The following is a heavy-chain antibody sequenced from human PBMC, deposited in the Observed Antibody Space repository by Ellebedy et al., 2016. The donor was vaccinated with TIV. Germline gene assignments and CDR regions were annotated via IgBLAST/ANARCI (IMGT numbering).Heavy chain of an antibody. CDR1: GGSISSYY. CDR2: IYYSGSA. V-gene: IGHV4-59*12. Sequence: SETLSLTCTVSGGSISSYYWSWIRQPPGKGLEWIGYIYYSGSANYNPSLKSRVTISVDTSKNQFSLKLSSVTAADTAVYYCARLSRRGYSYGLGLGLIRDWGQGTLVTVSS. D-gene: IGHD5-18*01. CDR3: ARLSRRGYSYGLGLGLIRD. J-gene: IGHJ4*02.